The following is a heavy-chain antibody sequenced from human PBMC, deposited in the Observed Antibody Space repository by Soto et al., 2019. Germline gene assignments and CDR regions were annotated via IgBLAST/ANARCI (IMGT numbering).Heavy chain of an antibody. D-gene: IGHD1-20*01. CDR1: GGTFSSYA. J-gene: IGHJ6*02. V-gene: IGHV1-69*12. CDR3: ARDPPGSYNWNDGYYYGMDV. Sequence: QVQLVQSGAEVKKPGSSVKVSCKASGGTFSSYAISWVRQAPGQGLEWMGGIIPIFGTANYAQKFQGRVTITADESTSTAYMELSSLRSEDTAVYYCARDPPGSYNWNDGYYYGMDVWGQGTTDTVSS. CDR2: IIPIFGTA.